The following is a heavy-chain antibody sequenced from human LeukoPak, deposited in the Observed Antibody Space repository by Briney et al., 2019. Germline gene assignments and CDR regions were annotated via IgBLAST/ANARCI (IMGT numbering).Heavy chain of an antibody. CDR3: AKPYSSWSFDY. D-gene: IGHD6-13*01. J-gene: IGHJ4*02. V-gene: IGHV3-23*01. CDR2: ISGNGAST. Sequence: GGSLRLSCAASGFTFSSYSMNWVRQAPGKGLEWVSTISGNGASTYYADSVKGRFTISRDNSKNTLYLQMNSLRAEDTAVYYCAKPYSSWSFDYWGQGTLVTVSS. CDR1: GFTFSSYS.